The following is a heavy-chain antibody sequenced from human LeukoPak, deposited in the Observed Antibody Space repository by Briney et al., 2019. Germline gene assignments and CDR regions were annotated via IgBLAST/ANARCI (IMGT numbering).Heavy chain of an antibody. D-gene: IGHD3-22*01. CDR3: ASGYYDSSGYYPLDY. V-gene: IGHV5-51*01. J-gene: IGHJ4*02. CDR2: IYPSDSDT. CDR1: GYSFTSYW. Sequence: GESLKISCKGSGYSFTSYWIGWVRQMPGKGLEWMGIIYPSDSDTRYSPSSQGQVTISADKSISTAYLQWSSLKASDTAMYYCASGYYDSSGYYPLDYWGQGTLVTVSS.